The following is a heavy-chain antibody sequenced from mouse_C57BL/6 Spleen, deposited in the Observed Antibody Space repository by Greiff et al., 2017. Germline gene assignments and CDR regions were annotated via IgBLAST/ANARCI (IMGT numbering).Heavy chain of an antibody. CDR1: GFTFSSYA. CDR2: ISDGGSYT. CDR3: ARASYYDYDDGAWFAY. J-gene: IGHJ3*01. D-gene: IGHD2-4*01. Sequence: EVMLVESGGGLVKPGGSLKLSCAASGFTFSSYAMSWVRQTPEKRLEWVATISDGGSYTYYPDNVKGRFTISRDNAKNNLYLQMSHLKSEDTAMYYCARASYYDYDDGAWFAYWGQGTLVTVSA. V-gene: IGHV5-4*03.